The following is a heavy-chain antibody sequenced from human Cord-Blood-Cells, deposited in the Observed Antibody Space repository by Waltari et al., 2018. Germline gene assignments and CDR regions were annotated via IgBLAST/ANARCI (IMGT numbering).Heavy chain of an antibody. CDR3: ARGANDFWSGYYNY. Sequence: QVQLQESGPGLVKPSETLSLTCTVSGGSISSHYSSWIRQPPGKGLEWIGYIYYSGSTNYNPSLKSRVTISVDTSKNQFSLKLSSVTAADTAVYYCARGANDFWSGYYNYWGQGTLVTVSS. CDR2: IYYSGST. V-gene: IGHV4-59*11. CDR1: GGSISSHY. D-gene: IGHD3-3*01. J-gene: IGHJ4*02.